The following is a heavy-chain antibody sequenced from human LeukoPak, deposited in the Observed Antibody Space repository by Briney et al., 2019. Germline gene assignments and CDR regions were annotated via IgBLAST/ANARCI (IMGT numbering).Heavy chain of an antibody. CDR3: ARDSSDFDY. CDR1: GFTFSSYS. J-gene: IGHJ4*02. CDR2: ISSRSSYI. D-gene: IGHD6-6*01. V-gene: IGHV3-21*01. Sequence: GGSLRLSCAASGFTFSSYSMNWIRQAPGKGLEWVSSISSRSSYIYYADSVKGRFTISRDNAKNSLYLQMNSLRAEDTAVYYCARDSSDFDYWGQGTLVTVSS.